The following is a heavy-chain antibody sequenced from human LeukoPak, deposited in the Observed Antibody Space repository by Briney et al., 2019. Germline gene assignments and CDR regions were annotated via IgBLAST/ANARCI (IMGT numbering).Heavy chain of an antibody. CDR3: AREGSGYRVYYFDY. CDR1: GFTFSNYW. D-gene: IGHD3-22*01. Sequence: GGSLRLSCAASGFTFSNYWMSWVRQAPGKGLEWVAVISYDGSNKYYADSVKGRFTISRDNSKNTLYLQMNSLRAEDTAVYYCAREGSGYRVYYFDYWGQGTLVTVSS. CDR2: ISYDGSNK. V-gene: IGHV3-30-3*01. J-gene: IGHJ4*02.